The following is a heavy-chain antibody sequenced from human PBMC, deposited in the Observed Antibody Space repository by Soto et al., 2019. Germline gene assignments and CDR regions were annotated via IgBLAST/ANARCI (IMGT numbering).Heavy chain of an antibody. CDR3: ARRLSGYDTNWFDP. V-gene: IGHV1-2*04. D-gene: IGHD5-12*01. CDR2: INPNSGGT. Sequence: ASVKVSCKASGYTFTGYYMHWVRQAPGQGLEWMGWINPNSGGTNYAQKFQGWVTMTRDTSISTAYMELSRLRSDDTAVYYCARRLSGYDTNWFDPWGQGTLVTVSS. J-gene: IGHJ5*02. CDR1: GYTFTGYY.